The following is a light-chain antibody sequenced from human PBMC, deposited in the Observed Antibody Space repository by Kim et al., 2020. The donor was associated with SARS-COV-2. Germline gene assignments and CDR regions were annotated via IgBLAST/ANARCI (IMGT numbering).Light chain of an antibody. Sequence: DIQMTQSPSSLSASVGDRVTITCRTTQSISSHLNWYQQKPGRAPKLLISAASTLQGGVPSRFSGSGSETDFTLTISSLQPDDFATYFCQQIYIPPSTSGPGTKVDIK. CDR1: QSISSH. J-gene: IGKJ3*01. CDR2: AAS. CDR3: QQIYIPPST. V-gene: IGKV1-39*01.